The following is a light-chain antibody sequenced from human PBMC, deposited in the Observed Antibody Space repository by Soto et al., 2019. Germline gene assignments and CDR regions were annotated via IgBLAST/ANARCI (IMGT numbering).Light chain of an antibody. V-gene: IGKV3-11*01. Sequence: ETVLTQSPARLSLSPGERATLSCRAGQSVSDYLARYQQKPGQPPRLLFFDASNMVAGVQARFSGGGYGTDFALIISHLEPEDVAVYYCQQRANWPATFGGGNNVEI. J-gene: IGKJ4*01. CDR1: QSVSDY. CDR2: DAS. CDR3: QQRANWPAT.